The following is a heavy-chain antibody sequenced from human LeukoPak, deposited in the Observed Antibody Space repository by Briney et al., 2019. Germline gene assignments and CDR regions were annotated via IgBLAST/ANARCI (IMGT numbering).Heavy chain of an antibody. V-gene: IGHV3-66*01. Sequence: GGSLRLSCVASGFTFNKCAISWVRQAPGKGLEAVSVIYSGGTTYHTDSVAGRFAVSRDDSKNTFFLQMHNLRVDDTAVYYCVRELHDNYGGAFVWGQGTTVTVSS. CDR1: GFTFNKCA. D-gene: IGHD3-16*01. CDR2: IYSGGTT. CDR3: VRELHDNYGGAFV. J-gene: IGHJ6*02.